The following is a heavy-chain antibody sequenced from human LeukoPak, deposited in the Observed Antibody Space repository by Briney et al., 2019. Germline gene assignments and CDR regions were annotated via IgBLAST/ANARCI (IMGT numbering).Heavy chain of an antibody. V-gene: IGHV3-33*06. CDR1: GFTFSNYG. CDR3: AKDRHASSYYFDY. Sequence: GRSLRLSCAASGFTFSNYGMHWVRQAPGKGLEWVALIWCEGSNKYYADSVKGRFTISRDNSKNTLYLQMNSLRAEDTAVYYCAKDRHASSYYFDYWGQGTLVTVSS. CDR2: IWCEGSNK. J-gene: IGHJ4*02. D-gene: IGHD2-2*01.